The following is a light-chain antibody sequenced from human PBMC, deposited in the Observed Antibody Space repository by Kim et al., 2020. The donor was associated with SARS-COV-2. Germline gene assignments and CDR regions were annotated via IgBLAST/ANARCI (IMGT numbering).Light chain of an antibody. J-gene: IGKJ4*01. CDR3: QQRVDWPLT. V-gene: IGKV3-11*01. Sequence: VSPGDRATLSCRASQSVRSYLGWYQQRPGQAPRLLIYDASNRATDVPARFSGSGSGTEFTLTISNLEPEDFAVYYCQQRVDWPLTFGGGTKVDIK. CDR1: QSVRSY. CDR2: DAS.